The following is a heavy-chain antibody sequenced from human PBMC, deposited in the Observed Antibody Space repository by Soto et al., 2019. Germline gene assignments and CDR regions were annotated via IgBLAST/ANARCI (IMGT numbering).Heavy chain of an antibody. J-gene: IGHJ4*02. Sequence: GGSLRLSCAASGFTFSSYAMHWVRQAPGKGLEWVAVISYDGSNKYYADSVKSRFTISRDNSKNTLYLQMNSLRAEDTAVYYWARDPGSGSYFDYWGQGTLVTVSS. V-gene: IGHV3-30-3*01. CDR3: ARDPGSGSYFDY. CDR2: ISYDGSNK. D-gene: IGHD3-10*01. CDR1: GFTFSSYA.